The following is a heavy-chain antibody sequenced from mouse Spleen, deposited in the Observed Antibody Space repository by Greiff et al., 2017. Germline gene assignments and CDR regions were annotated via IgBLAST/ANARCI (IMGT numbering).Heavy chain of an antibody. V-gene: IGHV5-6-2*01. Sequence: EVKLMESGGGLVKPGGSLKLSCAASGFTFSSYAMSWVRQTPEKRLEWVAAINSNGGSTYYPDTVKDRFTISRDNAKNTLYLQMSSLRSEDTALYYCARRWLLPYGMDYWGQGTSVTVSS. J-gene: IGHJ4*01. CDR1: GFTFSSYA. D-gene: IGHD2-3*01. CDR2: INSNGGST. CDR3: ARRWLLPYGMDY.